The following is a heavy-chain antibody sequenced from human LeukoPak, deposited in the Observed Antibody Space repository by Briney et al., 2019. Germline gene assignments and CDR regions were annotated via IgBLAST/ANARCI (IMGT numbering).Heavy chain of an antibody. V-gene: IGHV3-30*02. CDR3: AKDGVVSREPAAFDV. J-gene: IGHJ3*01. CDR1: GFTFSSYG. D-gene: IGHD3-3*01. CDR2: IRYDGGNK. Sequence: GGSLRLSCAASGFTFSSYGMHWVRQVPGKGLEWVTFIRYDGGNKYYADSVKVRFTISRDNSKNTLYLQMNSLRGEDTAVYYCAKDGVVSREPAAFDVWGQGTMVTVSS.